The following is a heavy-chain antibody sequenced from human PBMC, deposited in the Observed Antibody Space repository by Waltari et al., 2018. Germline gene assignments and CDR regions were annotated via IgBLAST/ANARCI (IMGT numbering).Heavy chain of an antibody. Sequence: QVQLQESGPGLVKPSETLSLTCTVSGGSISSYYWSWIRQPAGKGLEWLGRSYTSGRTNSHPSLKSRVTMSVDTSKTQFSLKLSSVTAADTAVYYCARERDGYNSFDYWGQGTLVTVSS. V-gene: IGHV4-4*07. CDR1: GGSISSYY. CDR2: SYTSGRT. CDR3: ARERDGYNSFDY. J-gene: IGHJ4*02. D-gene: IGHD5-12*01.